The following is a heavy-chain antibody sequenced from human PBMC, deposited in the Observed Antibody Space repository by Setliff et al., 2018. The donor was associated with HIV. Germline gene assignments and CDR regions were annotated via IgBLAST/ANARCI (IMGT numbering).Heavy chain of an antibody. V-gene: IGHV1-69*06. CDR3: ARDHQTMLWLDY. Sequence: SVKVSCKASGGTFSTYVWTWVRQAPGQGLEWMGGITPILRTTDYAQKFQGRVTITADMSTNTAHMELSSLSAEDTAIYYCARDHQTMLWLDYWGQGTLVTVSS. J-gene: IGHJ4*02. CDR1: GGTFSTYV. CDR2: ITPILRTT. D-gene: IGHD2-21*01.